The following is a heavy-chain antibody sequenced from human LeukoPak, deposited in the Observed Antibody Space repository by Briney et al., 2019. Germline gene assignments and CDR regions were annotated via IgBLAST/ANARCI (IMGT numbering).Heavy chain of an antibody. V-gene: IGHV3-33*06. Sequence: GRSLTLSCAASGFTLSSYRMHWLRHAPGKGLEWVAVIWYDGSNKYYADSVKGRFTISRDNSKNTLYLQMNSLRTEDTSVYYCAKDENTIAVAGNWFDPWGEGTVVRVSS. CDR1: GFTLSSYR. D-gene: IGHD6-19*01. CDR3: AKDENTIAVAGNWFDP. J-gene: IGHJ5*02. CDR2: IWYDGSNK.